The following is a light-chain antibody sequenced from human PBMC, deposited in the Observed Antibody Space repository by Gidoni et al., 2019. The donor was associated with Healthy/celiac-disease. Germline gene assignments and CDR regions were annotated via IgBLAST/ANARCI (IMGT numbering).Light chain of an antibody. V-gene: IGLV2-8*01. CDR2: EVS. Sequence: QSALTPPPSASGSPGQSVTISCTGTSSDVGGYNYVSWYQQHPGKAPKLMMYEVSKRPSGVPDRFSGSQSGNTASLTVSGLQAEDEADYYCSSYAGSNTYVLFGGGTKLTVL. CDR1: SSDVGGYNY. CDR3: SSYAGSNTYVL. J-gene: IGLJ2*01.